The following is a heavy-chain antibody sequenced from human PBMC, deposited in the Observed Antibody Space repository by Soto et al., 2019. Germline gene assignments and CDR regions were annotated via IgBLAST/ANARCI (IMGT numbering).Heavy chain of an antibody. V-gene: IGHV2-5*02. CDR1: GFSLTTRGVG. CDR3: AHIPNYYQYDWFDP. CDR2: IYWDDDK. Sequence: QITWKESGHTLVKPTQTLTLTCAFSGFSLTTRGVGVGWIRHPSGKALECLALIYWDDDKRYSPSLQSRLSITKDTSKNQVVLTMTNVDPVETATYYCAHIPNYYQYDWFDPWGQGTLVSVSS. J-gene: IGHJ5*02. D-gene: IGHD3-16*01.